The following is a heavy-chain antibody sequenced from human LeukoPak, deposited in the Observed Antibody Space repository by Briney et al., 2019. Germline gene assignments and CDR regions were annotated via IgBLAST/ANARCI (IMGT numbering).Heavy chain of an antibody. Sequence: GGSLRLSCAASGFTFTNAWMHWVRQAPGKGLEWVGRIKSKTDGGTTDYAAPVEGRFTISRDDSKNTLYLQMNSLRIKDTGLYYCTTRQLDSNGHDDWGQGTLVTVST. V-gene: IGHV3-15*07. CDR3: TTRQLDSNGHDD. D-gene: IGHD3-22*01. J-gene: IGHJ4*02. CDR2: IKSKTDGGTT. CDR1: GFTFTNAW.